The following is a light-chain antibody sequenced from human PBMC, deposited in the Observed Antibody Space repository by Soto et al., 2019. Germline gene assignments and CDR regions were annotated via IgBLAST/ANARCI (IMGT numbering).Light chain of an antibody. CDR3: QQYGSSRS. CDR1: QSVPSDS. J-gene: IGKJ4*01. V-gene: IGKV3-20*01. CDR2: DAS. Sequence: EIVLTQSPGTLSLSPGERATVSCGASQSVPSDSLAWYQQKPGQAHRLLIYDASTRAPGIPDRFTGSGSGADFTLTISRLEPEDFAVYYCQQYGSSRSFGGGTRVEIK.